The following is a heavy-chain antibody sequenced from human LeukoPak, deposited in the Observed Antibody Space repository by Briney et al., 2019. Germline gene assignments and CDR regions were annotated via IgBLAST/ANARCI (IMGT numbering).Heavy chain of an antibody. V-gene: IGHV3-33*01. CDR1: GFTFSSYG. CDR2: IWFDGTNK. Sequence: GRSLRLSCATSGFTFSSYGMHWVRQAPGKGLEWVALIWFDGTNKYYAHSVKGRFTISRDPSKNTQYLQMNSLRAEDTAVYYCARIHNNYGMAYFQHWGQGTLVTVSS. D-gene: IGHD3-16*01. CDR3: ARIHNNYGMAYFQH. J-gene: IGHJ1*01.